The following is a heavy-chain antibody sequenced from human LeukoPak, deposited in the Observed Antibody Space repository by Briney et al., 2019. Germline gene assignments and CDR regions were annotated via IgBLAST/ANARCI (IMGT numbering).Heavy chain of an antibody. CDR2: FYDSEST. D-gene: IGHD4-23*01. J-gene: IGHJ4*02. Sequence: SETLSLTCTVSGGSVSSGSSYWSWIRQPPGKGLEWIGYFYDSESTYYNPSLKSRVAILVDRSKNQFSLRLNSVTAADTAVYYCARDKRNSLAVGYWGQGTLVTVSS. CDR3: ARDKRNSLAVGY. CDR1: GGSVSSGSSY. V-gene: IGHV4-30-2*01.